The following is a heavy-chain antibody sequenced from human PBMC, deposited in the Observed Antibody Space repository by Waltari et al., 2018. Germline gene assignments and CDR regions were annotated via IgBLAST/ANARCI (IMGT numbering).Heavy chain of an antibody. Sequence: QVQLVQSGAEVKKPGASVKVSCKASGYTFTSYYMHWVRKGPGQGLEWMGISQPSDGRTSYAQNIQVRVTMTRDTSTSTVYMELSSLRSEDTAVYYCARSFKDTPSPQHWGQGTLVTVSS. CDR1: GYTFTSYY. D-gene: IGHD5-18*01. J-gene: IGHJ1*01. V-gene: IGHV1-46*01. CDR2: SQPSDGRT. CDR3: ARSFKDTPSPQH.